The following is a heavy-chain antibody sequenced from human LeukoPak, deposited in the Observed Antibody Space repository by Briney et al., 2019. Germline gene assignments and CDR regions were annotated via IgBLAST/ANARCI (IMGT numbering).Heavy chain of an antibody. CDR2: ISSSSSYI. D-gene: IGHD6-19*01. Sequence: KSGGSLRLSCAASGFTFTDYSMNWVRQAPGKGLEWVSSISSSSSYIYYADSVKGRFTISRDNARNSLYLQMNSLRAEDTAVYYCARDGLRQWLVDYWGQGTLVTVSS. V-gene: IGHV3-21*01. CDR1: GFTFTDYS. CDR3: ARDGLRQWLVDY. J-gene: IGHJ4*02.